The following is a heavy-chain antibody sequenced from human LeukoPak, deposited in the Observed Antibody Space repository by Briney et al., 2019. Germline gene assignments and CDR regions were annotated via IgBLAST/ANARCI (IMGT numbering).Heavy chain of an antibody. CDR1: GFTFSDYY. Sequence: GGSLRLSCAASGFTFSDYYMSWIRQAPGKGLEWVSYISSSATTIYYADSVKGRFTISRDNAKNSLYLQMNSLRAEDTAVYYCARGSDRGITLIPDAFDIWGQGTMVTVSS. D-gene: IGHD3-22*01. V-gene: IGHV3-11*01. CDR3: ARGSDRGITLIPDAFDI. J-gene: IGHJ3*02. CDR2: ISSSATTI.